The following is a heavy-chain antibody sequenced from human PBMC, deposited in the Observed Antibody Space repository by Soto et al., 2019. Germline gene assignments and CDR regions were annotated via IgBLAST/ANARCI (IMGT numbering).Heavy chain of an antibody. CDR3: VRSTVVVEPYGMDV. Sequence: QVQLVQSGAEVKKPGASVKDSCKASGYTFTSYAMHWVRQAPGQRLEWMGWINAGNGNTKYSQKFQGRVTITRDTSASTANMERSSRRSEDTAAYYFVRSTVVVEPYGMDVWGQATTVTVSS. CDR2: INAGNGNT. V-gene: IGHV1-3*01. CDR1: GYTFTSYA. D-gene: IGHD2-15*01. J-gene: IGHJ6*02.